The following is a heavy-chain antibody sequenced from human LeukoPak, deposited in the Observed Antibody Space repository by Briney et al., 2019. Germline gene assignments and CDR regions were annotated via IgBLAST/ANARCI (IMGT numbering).Heavy chain of an antibody. CDR3: ARHPHVYYYDSTNVDY. J-gene: IGHJ4*02. Sequence: SETLSLTCTVSGDSFRSSTYSWGWIRQPPGKGLEWIGSVYYSGSTHYNTSLRSRVSISVDKSKNQFSLKLSSVTAADTAMYYCARHPHVYYYDSTNVDYWGQGTLVTVSS. CDR2: VYYSGST. V-gene: IGHV4-39*01. D-gene: IGHD3-22*01. CDR1: GDSFRSSTYS.